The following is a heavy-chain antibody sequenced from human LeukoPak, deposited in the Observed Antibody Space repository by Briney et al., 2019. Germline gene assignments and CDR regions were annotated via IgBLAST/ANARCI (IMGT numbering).Heavy chain of an antibody. CDR1: GFTFSSYG. CDR2: IRYDGSNK. CDR3: ARSYSSTPQYYYYYYMDV. Sequence: GGSLRLSCAASGFTFSSYGMHWVRQAPGKGLEWVAFIRYDGSNKYYADSVKGRFTISRDNSKNTLYLQMNSLRAEDAAVYYCARSYSSTPQYYYYYYMDVWGKGTTVTVSS. D-gene: IGHD6-13*01. V-gene: IGHV3-30*02. J-gene: IGHJ6*03.